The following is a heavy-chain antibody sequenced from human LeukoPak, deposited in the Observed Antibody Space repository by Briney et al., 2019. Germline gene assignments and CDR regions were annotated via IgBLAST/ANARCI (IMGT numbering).Heavy chain of an antibody. CDR2: INPNSGGT. V-gene: IGHV1-2*04. J-gene: IGHJ4*02. CDR1: GYTFTGHY. Sequence: ASVKVSCKASGYTFTGHYMHWVRQAPGQGLEWMGWINPNSGGTNYAQKFQGWVTMTRDTSISTAYMELSRLRSDDTAVYYCATDSSGYDGDYWGQGTLVTVSS. CDR3: ATDSSGYDGDY. D-gene: IGHD5-12*01.